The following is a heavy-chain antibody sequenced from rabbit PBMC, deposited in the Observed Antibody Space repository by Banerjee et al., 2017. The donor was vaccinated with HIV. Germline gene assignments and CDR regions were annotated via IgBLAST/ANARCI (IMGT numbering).Heavy chain of an antibody. V-gene: IGHV1S45*01. Sequence: QRQLEGSGGGLVKPEGSLPLTCKASGLDFSSNTRVWARQAPGKGLEWIACIYTGDGNTVYATWAKGRFTISKTSWTTVTLQMTSLTAADTATYFCARDLSGVIGWNLNLWGPGTLVTVS. CDR1: GLDFSSNTR. CDR2: IYTGDGNT. CDR3: ARDLSGVIGWNLNL. D-gene: IGHD1-1*01. J-gene: IGHJ4*01.